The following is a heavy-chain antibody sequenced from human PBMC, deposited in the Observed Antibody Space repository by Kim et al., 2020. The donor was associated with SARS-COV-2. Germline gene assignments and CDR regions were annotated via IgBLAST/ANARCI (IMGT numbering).Heavy chain of an antibody. J-gene: IGHJ4*02. CDR3: ARGRGY. CDR2: INHSGST. Sequence: SETLSLTCTVYGGSFSGYYWSWIRQPPGKGLEWIGEINHSGSTNYNPSLKSRVTISVDTSKNQFSLKLSSVTAADTAVYYCARGRGYWGQGTLVTVSS. CDR1: GGSFSGYY. V-gene: IGHV4-34*01.